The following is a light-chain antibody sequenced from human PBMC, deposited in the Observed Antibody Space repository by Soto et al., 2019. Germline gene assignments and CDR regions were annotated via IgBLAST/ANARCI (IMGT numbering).Light chain of an antibody. CDR1: QSISSW. CDR3: QQYESYPVT. Sequence: DSQMTQSPATLSASVGDTVTITCRASQSISSWLAWYQQKPGKAPKILIYKASNLQSGGPSRFSGSGSGSEFTLTISSLQPDDFAIYYCQQYESYPVTFGGGTKVEIK. J-gene: IGKJ4*01. CDR2: KAS. V-gene: IGKV1-5*03.